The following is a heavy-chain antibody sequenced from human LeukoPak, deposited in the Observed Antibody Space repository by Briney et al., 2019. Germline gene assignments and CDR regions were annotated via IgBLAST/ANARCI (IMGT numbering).Heavy chain of an antibody. J-gene: IGHJ4*02. CDR3: AREGYSRGVDY. CDR2: IYYSGST. Sequence: SETLSLTCTVSGGSISSYYWSWIRQPPGKGLEWIGYIYYSGSTNYNHSLKSRVAISADTSKNQFSLKLSSVTAADTAVYYGAREGYSRGVDYWGQGTLVTVSS. CDR1: GGSISSYY. V-gene: IGHV4-59*01. D-gene: IGHD5-18*01.